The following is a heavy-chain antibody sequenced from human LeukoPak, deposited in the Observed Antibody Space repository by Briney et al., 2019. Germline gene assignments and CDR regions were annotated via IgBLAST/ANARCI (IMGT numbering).Heavy chain of an antibody. CDR1: GFTFSSYS. CDR2: IYSDGSSI. CDR3: ARVLGYNSYFDY. J-gene: IGHJ4*02. V-gene: IGHV3-74*01. D-gene: IGHD5-24*01. Sequence: GGSLRLSCAASGFTFSSYSMHWVRQAPGKGLVWVSRIYSDGSSISYADSVKGRFTISRDNAKNTLYLQMNSLRAEDTAVYYCARVLGYNSYFDYWGQGTLVTVSS.